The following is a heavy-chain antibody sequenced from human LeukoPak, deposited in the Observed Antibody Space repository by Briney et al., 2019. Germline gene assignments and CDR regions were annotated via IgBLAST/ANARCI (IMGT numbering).Heavy chain of an antibody. CDR1: GGSISSYC. J-gene: IGHJ4*02. CDR2: IYYSGST. CDR3: ARDGDCSGGSCYFDY. Sequence: SETLSLTCTVSGGSISSYCWSWIRQPPGKGLEWIGYIYYSGSTNYNPSLKSRVTISVDTSKNQFSPKLSSVTAADTAVYYCARDGDCSGGSCYFDYWGQGTLVTVSS. V-gene: IGHV4-59*01. D-gene: IGHD2-15*01.